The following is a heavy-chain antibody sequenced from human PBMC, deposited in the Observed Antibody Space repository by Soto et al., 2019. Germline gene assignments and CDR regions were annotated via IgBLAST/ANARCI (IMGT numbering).Heavy chain of an antibody. D-gene: IGHD2-8*01. Sequence: QVQLQESGPGLVKPSGTLSLTCAVSGGSISSDDWWTWVRQTPGKGLEWIGEIYHSGTTNYNPSPMRRVTIAVDKAKSQFSLRLDSVTDADTAVYYCARSDCYGVCRGKWLDPWGQGILVTVSS. CDR1: GGSISSDDW. J-gene: IGHJ5*02. CDR3: ARSDCYGVCRGKWLDP. CDR2: IYHSGTT. V-gene: IGHV4-4*02.